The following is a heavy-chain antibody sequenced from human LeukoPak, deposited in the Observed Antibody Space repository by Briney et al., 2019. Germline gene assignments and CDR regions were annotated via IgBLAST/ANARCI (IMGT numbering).Heavy chain of an antibody. D-gene: IGHD4-17*01. J-gene: IGHJ4*02. V-gene: IGHV3-23*01. CDR2: ISGSGGST. Sequence: GGSLRLSCAASGFTFSNFAMTWVRQAPGKGLEWVSAISGSGGSTYYADSVRGRFTISRDNSKNTLYLQMKSLRAEDTALYYCAKDIFYGDYGRHLDYWGQGSLVTVSS. CDR1: GFTFSNFA. CDR3: AKDIFYGDYGRHLDY.